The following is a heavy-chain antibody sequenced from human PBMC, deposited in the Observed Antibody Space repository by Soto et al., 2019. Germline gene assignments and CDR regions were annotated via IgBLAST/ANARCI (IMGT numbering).Heavy chain of an antibody. CDR2: IYSGGST. D-gene: IGHD2-21*01. CDR1: GFTVSSNY. V-gene: IGHV3-53*01. CDR3: ARVGGLSILWYAFDI. J-gene: IGHJ3*02. Sequence: QPGGSLRLSCAASGFTVSSNYMSWVRQAPGKGLEWVSVIYSGGSTYYADSVKGRFTISRDNSKNTLYLQMNSLRAEDTAVYYCARVGGLSILWYAFDIWGQGTMVTVSS.